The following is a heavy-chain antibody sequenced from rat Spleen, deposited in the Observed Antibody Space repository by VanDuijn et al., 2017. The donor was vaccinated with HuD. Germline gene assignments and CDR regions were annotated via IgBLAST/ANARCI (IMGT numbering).Heavy chain of an antibody. CDR1: GFSITTHY. Sequence: EVQLQESGPGLVKPSQSLSLTCSVTGFSITTHYWDWIRKFPGRKMEWIGHISYSGSSSYSPSLKGRISITRDTSKNQFFLHLNSVTTEDTATYFCARYTATISFDYWGRGVMVTVSS. CDR2: ISYSGSS. CDR3: ARYTATISFDY. D-gene: IGHD1-10*01. V-gene: IGHV3-1*01. J-gene: IGHJ2*01.